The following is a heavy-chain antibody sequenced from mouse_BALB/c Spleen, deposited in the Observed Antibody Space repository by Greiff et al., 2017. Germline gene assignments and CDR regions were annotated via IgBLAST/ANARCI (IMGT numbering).Heavy chain of an antibody. V-gene: IGHV5-6*01. J-gene: IGHJ4*01. CDR3: ARPNYGSSYGYAMDY. D-gene: IGHD1-1*01. CDR2: ISSGGSYT. Sequence: SGGDLVKPGGSLKLSCAASGFTFSSYGMSWVRQTPDKRLEWVATISSGGSYTYYPDSVKGRFTISRDNAKNTLYLQMSSLKSEDTAMYYCARPNYGSSYGYAMDYWGQGTSVTVSS. CDR1: GFTFSSYG.